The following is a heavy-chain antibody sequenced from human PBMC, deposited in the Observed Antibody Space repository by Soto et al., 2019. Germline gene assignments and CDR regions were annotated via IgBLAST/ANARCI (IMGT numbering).Heavy chain of an antibody. CDR2: MNPNSGNT. D-gene: IGHD2-8*01. J-gene: IGHJ6*02. V-gene: IGHV1-8*01. Sequence: GASVKVSCKASGYTFTSYDINWVRQATGQGLEWMGWMNPNSGNTGYAQKFQGRVTMTRNTSISTAYMELSSLRSEDTAVYYCARASVLMAYYYYGMDVWGQGTTVTVSS. CDR1: GYTFTSYD. CDR3: ARASVLMAYYYYGMDV.